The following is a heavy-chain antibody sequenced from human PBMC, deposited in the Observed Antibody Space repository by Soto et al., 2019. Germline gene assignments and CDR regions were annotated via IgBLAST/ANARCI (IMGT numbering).Heavy chain of an antibody. Sequence: GGSLRLSCAASGFIFSRPWMSWVRQAPGKGLEWVASIEGDRSDTYYMGSVMGRFTISRDIAKNSLYLQMNSLRVEDTAVYYCATDKFASTNSISDYWGQGILVTVSS. CDR3: ATDKFASTNSISDY. CDR1: GFIFSRPW. D-gene: IGHD7-27*01. V-gene: IGHV3-7*04. J-gene: IGHJ4*02. CDR2: IEGDRSDT.